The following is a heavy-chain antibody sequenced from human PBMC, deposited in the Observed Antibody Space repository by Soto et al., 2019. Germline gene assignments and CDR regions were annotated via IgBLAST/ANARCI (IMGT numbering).Heavy chain of an antibody. Sequence: GRSLRLSCSASGFTFSTYAMSWVRQAPGKGLEWVSAISGSGSSRYYADSAKGRFTISRDNSKNTLFLQLNSLRAEDTAVYYCAKELLRLGESLERYFDYWGQGTLV. D-gene: IGHD3-10*01. CDR3: AKELLRLGESLERYFDY. CDR1: GFTFSTYA. CDR2: ISGSGSSR. J-gene: IGHJ4*02. V-gene: IGHV3-23*01.